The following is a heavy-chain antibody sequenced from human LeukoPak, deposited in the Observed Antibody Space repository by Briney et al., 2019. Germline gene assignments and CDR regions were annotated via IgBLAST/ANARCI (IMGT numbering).Heavy chain of an antibody. Sequence: GGSLRLSCVGSGFTFDDYAMHWVRQAPGKGLEWVSGINWNSGSTGYADSVKGRFTISRDNAKNSLYLQMNSLKTEDMALYYCTKPSNSYYYDTSGYYFDSWGQGTQVTVSS. J-gene: IGHJ4*02. CDR2: INWNSGST. CDR1: GFTFDDYA. D-gene: IGHD3-22*01. V-gene: IGHV3-9*03. CDR3: TKPSNSYYYDTSGYYFDS.